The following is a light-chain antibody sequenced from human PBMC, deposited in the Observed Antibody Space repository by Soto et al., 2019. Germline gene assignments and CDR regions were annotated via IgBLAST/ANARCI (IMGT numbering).Light chain of an antibody. CDR2: AVT. CDR1: SGDVGGYNY. CDR3: SSYTSSSTL. Sequence: QSALTQPASVSGSPGQWITISCTGTSGDVGGYNYVSWYQQHPGKAPKLMIYAVTDRPSGVSSRFSGSKSGNTASLTISGLQDEDEADYYCSSYTSSSTLFGTGTKVTVL. J-gene: IGLJ1*01. V-gene: IGLV2-14*01.